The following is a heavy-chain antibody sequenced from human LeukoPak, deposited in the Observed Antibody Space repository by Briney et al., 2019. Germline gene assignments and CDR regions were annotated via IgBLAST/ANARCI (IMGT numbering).Heavy chain of an antibody. D-gene: IGHD3-10*01. Sequence: NPSETLSLTCTVSGGSISSYYWSWIRQPPGKGLEGIGYIYYSWSTNYNPSLKSRVTISVDTSKNQFSLKLSSVTAADTAVDYCARGHGLWFGELLSAFDIWGQGTMVTVSS. V-gene: IGHV4-59*01. J-gene: IGHJ3*02. CDR1: GGSISSYY. CDR2: IYYSWST. CDR3: ARGHGLWFGELLSAFDI.